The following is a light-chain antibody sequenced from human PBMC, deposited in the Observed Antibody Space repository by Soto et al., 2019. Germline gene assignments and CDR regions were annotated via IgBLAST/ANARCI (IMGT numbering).Light chain of an antibody. CDR3: QQYYTFPRS. V-gene: IGKV4-1*01. Sequence: DIVMTQSPDSLAVSLGERATINCKSSQSLLYTSNNKNYLSWYQKKPGQPPKMLIYWASTRESGVPDRFTGSGSGSNFTLNIASLQAEDVALYYCQQYYTFPRSFCLGSKVEIK. CDR1: QSLLYTSNNKNY. CDR2: WAS. J-gene: IGKJ1*01.